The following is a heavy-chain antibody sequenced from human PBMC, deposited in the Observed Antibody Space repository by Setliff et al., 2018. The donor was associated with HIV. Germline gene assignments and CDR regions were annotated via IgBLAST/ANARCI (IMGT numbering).Heavy chain of an antibody. D-gene: IGHD3-10*01. Sequence: PSETLSLTCTVSGDSISNYYWSWVRQPPGKGLEWIGYIYTTGSTNYNPSLKSRVTMSVDTSKNQFSLRLTSVTAADTAVYYCAAGYGSGSYGAFDIWGQGTMVTVSS. CDR2: IYTTGST. V-gene: IGHV4-4*09. CDR3: AAGYGSGSYGAFDI. J-gene: IGHJ3*02. CDR1: GDSISNYY.